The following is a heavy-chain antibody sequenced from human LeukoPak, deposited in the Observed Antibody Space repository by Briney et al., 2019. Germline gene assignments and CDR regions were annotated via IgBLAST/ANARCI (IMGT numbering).Heavy chain of an antibody. Sequence: GGSLRLSCAASGFTFSGSAMHWVRQPSGKGLEWIGRIRSKVSNYATAYAASVKGRFTISRDDSKNTAYLQMNSLKTEDTAVYYCARSSGYSYGYEKFDYWGQGTLVTVSS. D-gene: IGHD5-18*01. J-gene: IGHJ4*02. CDR3: ARSSGYSYGYEKFDY. CDR1: GFTFSGSA. V-gene: IGHV3-73*01. CDR2: IRSKVSNYAT.